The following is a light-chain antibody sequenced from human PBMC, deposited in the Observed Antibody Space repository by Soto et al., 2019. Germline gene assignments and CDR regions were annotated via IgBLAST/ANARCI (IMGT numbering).Light chain of an antibody. CDR1: QDISRY. CDR3: QQRSNWPRT. Sequence: EIVLTQSPATLSLSPGERATLSCRASQDISRYLGWYQQKPGQSPRLLIYDASNRATGIPARFSGSGSGTDFTLTICSLEAEDFAVYYCQQRSNWPRTIGQGTKVEIK. CDR2: DAS. V-gene: IGKV3-11*01. J-gene: IGKJ1*01.